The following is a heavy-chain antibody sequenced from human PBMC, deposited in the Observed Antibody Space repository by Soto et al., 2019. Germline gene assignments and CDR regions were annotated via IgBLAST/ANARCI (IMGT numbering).Heavy chain of an antibody. J-gene: IGHJ6*02. CDR3: ARSGSMPYYYYGMDV. CDR1: GYTFARYG. V-gene: IGHV1-18*01. Sequence: GAPLKVSCKASGYTFARYGIYWVRQAPGQGLEWMGWISGHNGDTKYVQKFQGRVSMTTDTSTSTASMELRSLRSDDTAVYYCARSGSMPYYYYGMDVWGQGTTVTVSS. CDR2: ISGHNGDT. D-gene: IGHD3-10*01.